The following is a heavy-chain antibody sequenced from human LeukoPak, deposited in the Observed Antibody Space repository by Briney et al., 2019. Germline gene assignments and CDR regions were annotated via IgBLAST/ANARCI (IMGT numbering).Heavy chain of an antibody. V-gene: IGHV1-2*02. D-gene: IGHD3-22*01. CDR3: ARVRGYYDSSGLPDY. J-gene: IGHJ4*02. Sequence: ASVKVSCKASGYTFTGYYMHWVRQAPGQGLEWMGWFNPNSGGTNYAQKFQGRVTMTRDTSISTAYMELSRPRSDDTAVYYCARVRGYYDSSGLPDYWGQGTLVTASS. CDR1: GYTFTGYY. CDR2: FNPNSGGT.